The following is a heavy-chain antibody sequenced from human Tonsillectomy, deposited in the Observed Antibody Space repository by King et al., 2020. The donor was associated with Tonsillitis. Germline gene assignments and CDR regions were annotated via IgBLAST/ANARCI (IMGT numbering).Heavy chain of an antibody. D-gene: IGHD5-18*01. CDR3: ARGTNRGYSYGPGYYYYYGMDV. Sequence: VQLQQWGAGLLKPSGTLSLTCAVYGGSFSGYYWSWIRQPPGKGLEWIGEINHSGSTNYNPSLKSRVTISVDTSKNQFSLKLSSVTAADTAVYYCARGTNRGYSYGPGYYYYYGMDVWGQGTTVTVSS. V-gene: IGHV4-34*01. J-gene: IGHJ6*02. CDR1: GGSFSGYY. CDR2: INHSGST.